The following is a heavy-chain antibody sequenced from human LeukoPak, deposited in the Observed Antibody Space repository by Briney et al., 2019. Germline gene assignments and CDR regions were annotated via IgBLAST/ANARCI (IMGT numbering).Heavy chain of an antibody. Sequence: PGGSLRLSCAASGFTFSDYYMSWIRQAPGKGLEGVSYISSSGSTIYYADSVKGRFTISRDNAKNSLYLQMNSLRAEDTAAYYRARMNRYTVSYWGQGTLVTASS. CDR3: ARMNRYTVSY. J-gene: IGHJ4*02. CDR2: ISSSGSTI. D-gene: IGHD3-16*02. V-gene: IGHV3-11*01. CDR1: GFTFSDYY.